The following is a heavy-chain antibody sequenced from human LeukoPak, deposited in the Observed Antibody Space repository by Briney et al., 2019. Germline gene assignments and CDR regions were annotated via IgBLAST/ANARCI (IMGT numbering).Heavy chain of an antibody. V-gene: IGHV4-38-2*01. Sequence: PSETLSLTCAVPGYSISSGYYWGWIRQPPGKGLEWIGSIYHSGSTHYNPSLKSRVTISVDTSKNQFSLKLNSVTAADTAVYYCARNGTNNYFGYWGQGTLVTVSS. CDR2: IYHSGST. CDR3: ARNGTNNYFGY. D-gene: IGHD2-2*01. CDR1: GYSISSGYY. J-gene: IGHJ4*02.